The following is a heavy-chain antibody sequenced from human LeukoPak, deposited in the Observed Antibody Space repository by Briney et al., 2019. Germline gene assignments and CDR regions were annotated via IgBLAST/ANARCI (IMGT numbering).Heavy chain of an antibody. CDR3: AREYYYDSSGYYSFDY. D-gene: IGHD3-22*01. V-gene: IGHV4-30-2*01. CDR1: GGSISSGGYY. Sequence: KPSETLSLTCTVSGGSISSGGYYWSWIRQPPGKGLEWIGYIYHSGSTYYNPSLKSRVTISVDRSKNQFSLKLSSVTAADTAVYYCAREYYYDSSGYYSFDYWGQGTLVTVSS. J-gene: IGHJ4*02. CDR2: IYHSGST.